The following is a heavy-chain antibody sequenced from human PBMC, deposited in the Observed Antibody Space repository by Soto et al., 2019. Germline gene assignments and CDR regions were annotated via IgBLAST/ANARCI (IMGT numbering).Heavy chain of an antibody. D-gene: IGHD3-10*01. CDR3: ARGRGGRNYGSGSRGYYYYDMDV. Sequence: GASVKVSCKASGYTFTSYDINWVRQATGQGLEWMGWMNPNSGNTGYAQKFQGRVTMTRNTSISTAYMELSSLRSEDTAVYYCARGRGGRNYGSGSRGYYYYDMDVWGKGTTVTVSS. CDR2: MNPNSGNT. V-gene: IGHV1-8*01. CDR1: GYTFTSYD. J-gene: IGHJ6*03.